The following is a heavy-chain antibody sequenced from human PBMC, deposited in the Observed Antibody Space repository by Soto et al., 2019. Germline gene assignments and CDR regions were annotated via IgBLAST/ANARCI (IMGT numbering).Heavy chain of an antibody. V-gene: IGHV1-18*01. Sequence: QVQLVQSGTEVKKPGASVRVSCQSSGYTFTSYGYTWVRQAPGQGLEWLGWISAFSGNTSYVESLQGRITMTTDRSTSTAYMELRRLRLDDTAIYYCARDSAGAGARWLDPWGQGTLVVVSS. D-gene: IGHD6-19*01. J-gene: IGHJ5*02. CDR3: ARDSAGAGARWLDP. CDR2: ISAFSGNT. CDR1: GYTFTSYG.